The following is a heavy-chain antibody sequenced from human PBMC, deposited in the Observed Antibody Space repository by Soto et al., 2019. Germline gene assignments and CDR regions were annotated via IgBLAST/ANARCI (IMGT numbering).Heavy chain of an antibody. D-gene: IGHD6-19*01. CDR1: GFTFSSYG. Sequence: QVQLVESGGGVVQPGRSLRLSCAASGFTFSSYGMHWVRQAPGKGLEWVAVISFDGSNKYSADSVRGRFTISRDNSKNTLYLQMNSLRAEDTAVYYCATDSPYSSGWYPDYWGQGTLVTVSS. J-gene: IGHJ4*02. CDR2: ISFDGSNK. CDR3: ATDSPYSSGWYPDY. V-gene: IGHV3-30*03.